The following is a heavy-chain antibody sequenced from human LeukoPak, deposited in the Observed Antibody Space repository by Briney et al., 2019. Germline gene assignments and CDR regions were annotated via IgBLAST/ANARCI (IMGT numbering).Heavy chain of an antibody. CDR2: IYTSGST. Sequence: PSETLSLTCTVSGGSISSYYWSWIRQPPGKGLEWIGYIYTSGSTNYNPSLKSRVTISVDTSKNQFSLKLSSVTAADTAVYYCAFSSSWRQYYFDYWGQGTLVTVSS. CDR3: AFSSSWRQYYFDY. D-gene: IGHD6-13*01. J-gene: IGHJ4*02. CDR1: GGSISSYY. V-gene: IGHV4-4*09.